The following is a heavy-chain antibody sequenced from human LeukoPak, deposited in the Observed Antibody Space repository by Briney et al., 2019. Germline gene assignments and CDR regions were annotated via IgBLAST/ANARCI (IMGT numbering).Heavy chain of an antibody. J-gene: IGHJ4*02. CDR1: GFTFTTYS. V-gene: IGHV3-21*01. D-gene: IGHD2-21*01. Sequence: GGSLRLSCAASGFTFTTYSMNWVRQAPGKGLEWVSSISSSSSYIYYADSVKGRFTISRDNAKNSLYLQMNSLSAEDTAVYYCARDYGAPLSMSPYFDYWGQGTLVTVSS. CDR3: ARDYGAPLSMSPYFDY. CDR2: ISSSSSYI.